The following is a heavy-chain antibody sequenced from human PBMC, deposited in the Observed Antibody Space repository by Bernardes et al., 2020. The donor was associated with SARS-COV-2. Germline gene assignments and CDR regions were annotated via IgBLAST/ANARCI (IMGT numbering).Heavy chain of an antibody. CDR1: GFTFSTYW. V-gene: IGHV3-74*01. CDR2: INRAGSST. Sequence: GGSLRLSCAASGFTFSTYWMHWVRQAPGKGLVWVSRINRAGSSTSYADSVKGRFTISRDNAKNTLYLQMNSLRPEDTALYYCVRVRRPREADVFDIGGKGTMSTFSS. D-gene: IGHD1-26*01. J-gene: IGHJ3*02. CDR3: VRVRRPREADVFDI.